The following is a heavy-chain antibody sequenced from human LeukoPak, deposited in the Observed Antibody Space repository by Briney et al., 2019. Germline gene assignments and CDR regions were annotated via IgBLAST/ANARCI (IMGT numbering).Heavy chain of an antibody. CDR1: GGSISSYY. V-gene: IGHV4-4*07. D-gene: IGHD3-3*01. CDR3: ARDFFYDFWSGPHFDY. Sequence: SETLSLTCTVSGGSISSYYWSWIRQTAGKGLEWIGRIYTSGSTNYNPSLKSRVTMSVDTSKNQFSLKLSSVTAADTAVYYCARDFFYDFWSGPHFDYWGQGTLVTVSS. CDR2: IYTSGST. J-gene: IGHJ4*02.